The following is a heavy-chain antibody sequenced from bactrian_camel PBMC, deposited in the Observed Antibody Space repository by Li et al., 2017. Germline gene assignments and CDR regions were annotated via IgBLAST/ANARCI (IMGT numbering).Heavy chain of an antibody. J-gene: IGHJ4*01. CDR2: TYAGSDSP. D-gene: IGHD3*01. CDR3: AARTTRAYGFRDCARLTYPYDH. Sequence: HVQLVESGGGSVQAGGSLRLSCGASTFIYSTNCMGWFRQAPGKERESVAGTYAGSDSPDYADAVKGRFTISRDNAKNTLYLQMNSLQPDDTAMYFCAARTTRAYGFRDCARLTYPYDHWGQGTQVTVS. V-gene: IGHV3S54*01. CDR1: TFIYSTNC.